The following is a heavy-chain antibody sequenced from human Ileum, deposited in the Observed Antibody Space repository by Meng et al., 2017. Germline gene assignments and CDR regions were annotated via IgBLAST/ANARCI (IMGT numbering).Heavy chain of an antibody. V-gene: IGHV2-5*01. D-gene: IGHD1-1*01. CDR1: GFSVSTRGEG. CDR3: AHRVHLYTCSWSY. CDR2: IYWNEEK. Sequence: QSTLKESGPTVVKPTQSLKLSCTLSGFSVSTRGEGVGWIRQRPGTALEWLALIYWNEEKHYSPSLKSRLTITNDTSKNQVVLTMTNMDPVDTATYYCAHRVHLYTCSWSYWGQGTLVTVSS. J-gene: IGHJ4*02.